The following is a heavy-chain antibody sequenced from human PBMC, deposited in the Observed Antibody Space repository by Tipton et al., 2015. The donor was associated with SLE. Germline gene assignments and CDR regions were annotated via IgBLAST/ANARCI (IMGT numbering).Heavy chain of an antibody. CDR1: GGSFSGHY. V-gene: IGHV4-34*01. CDR2: INHSGST. CDR3: ARDDVRTVTRRGFDY. J-gene: IGHJ4*02. D-gene: IGHD4-11*01. Sequence: TLSLTCAVYGGSFSGHYWSWIRQPPGKGLEWIGEINHSGSTNYNPSLKSRVTISVDTSKNQFSLKVSSVTAADTAVYYCARDDVRTVTRRGFDYWGQGTLVTVSS.